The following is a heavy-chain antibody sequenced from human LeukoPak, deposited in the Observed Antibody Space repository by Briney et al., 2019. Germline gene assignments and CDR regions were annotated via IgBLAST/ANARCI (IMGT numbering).Heavy chain of an antibody. CDR2: INWNGGST. CDR1: GFTFDDYG. CDR3: ARVEGFNWFDP. V-gene: IGHV3-20*04. J-gene: IGHJ5*02. Sequence: GGSPRLSCAASGFTFDDYGMSWVRQAPGKGLEWVSGINWNGGSTGYADSVKGRFTISRDNAKNSLYLQMNSLRAEDTALYYCARVEGFNWFDPWGQGTLVTVSS.